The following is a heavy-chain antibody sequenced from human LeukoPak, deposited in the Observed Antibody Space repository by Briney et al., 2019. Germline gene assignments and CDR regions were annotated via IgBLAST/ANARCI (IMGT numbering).Heavy chain of an antibody. D-gene: IGHD6-19*01. J-gene: IGHJ6*02. CDR1: GFTFSSYG. Sequence: GRSLRLSCAASGFTFSSYGMHWVRQAPGKGLEWVAVISYDGSNKYYADSVKGRFTISRDNSKNTLYLQMNSLRAEDTAVYYCAGRAVAWGYYYYGMDVWGQGTTVTVSS. V-gene: IGHV3-30*03. CDR2: ISYDGSNK. CDR3: AGRAVAWGYYYYGMDV.